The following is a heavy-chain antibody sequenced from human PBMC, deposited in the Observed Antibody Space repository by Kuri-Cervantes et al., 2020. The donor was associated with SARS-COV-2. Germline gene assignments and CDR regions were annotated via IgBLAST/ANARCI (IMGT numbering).Heavy chain of an antibody. Sequence: ASVKVSCKASGYTFTGYYMHWVRQAPGQGLEWMGWINPNSGGTNYAQKFQGRVTMTRDTSISTAYMELSRLRSDDTAVYYCARPTVTAGGDALDIWGQGTMVTVSS. CDR3: ARPTVTAGGDALDI. D-gene: IGHD4-17*01. CDR2: INPNSGGT. CDR1: GYTFTGYY. J-gene: IGHJ3*02. V-gene: IGHV1-2*02.